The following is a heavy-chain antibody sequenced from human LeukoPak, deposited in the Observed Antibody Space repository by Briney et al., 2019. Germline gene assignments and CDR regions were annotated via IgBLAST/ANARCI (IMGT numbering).Heavy chain of an antibody. D-gene: IGHD4-23*01. CDR3: ARVSSRGLPHYYFDY. CDR2: IYSGGST. J-gene: IGHJ4*02. CDR1: GFTVSSNY. V-gene: IGHV3-53*01. Sequence: PGGSLRLSCAASGFTVSSNYMSWVRQAPGRGLEWGSVIYSGGSTYYADSVKGRFTISRDNSKNTLYLQMNSLRAEDTAVYYCARVSSRGLPHYYFDYWGQGTLVTVSS.